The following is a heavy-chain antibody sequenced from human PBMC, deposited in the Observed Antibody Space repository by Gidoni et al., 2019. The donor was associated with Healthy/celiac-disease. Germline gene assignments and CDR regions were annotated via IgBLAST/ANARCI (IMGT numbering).Heavy chain of an antibody. D-gene: IGHD2-2*01. CDR3: AGDQRYCSGKSCLGDGVDY. Sequence: EVQLVESGGGLLTPGGSLSLPCAASGFTLSSSSMNWFRQPPGKGLEWVASVSISGNYIYYADSVKGRFTISRDNAKNSLYLQMNSLRVEDTAVYYWAGDQRYCSGKSCLGDGVDYWGQGTLVTVSS. CDR1: GFTLSSSS. J-gene: IGHJ4*02. CDR2: VSISGNYI. V-gene: IGHV3-21*01.